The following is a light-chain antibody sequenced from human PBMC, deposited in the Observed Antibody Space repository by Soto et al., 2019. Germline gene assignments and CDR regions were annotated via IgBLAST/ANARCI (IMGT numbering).Light chain of an antibody. V-gene: IGLV2-14*01. J-gene: IGLJ3*02. Sequence: QSALTQPASVSASPGQSITISCTATGSDVGYFKYVSWYQQQTGKAPKLIIYEVNKRPSGISNRFSGSKSGTTASLTISGLQPEEEAYYYWGSFIHVWVFGGGTKLP. CDR1: GSDVGYFKY. CDR2: EVN. CDR3: GSFIHVWV.